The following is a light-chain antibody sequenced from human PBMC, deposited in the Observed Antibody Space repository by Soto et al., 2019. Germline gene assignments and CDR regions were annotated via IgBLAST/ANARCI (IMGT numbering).Light chain of an antibody. V-gene: IGLV2-14*03. CDR2: YVD. Sequence: QSALTQPASVSGSPGQSITISCTGTSRDVGAYDYVSWYLQYPDKAPQLLIYYVDHRPSGVSSRFSGSKSGNTASLTISGLQAEDEAHYFCQSYDFTLGAFWVFGGGTKVTVL. CDR3: QSYDFTLGAFWV. CDR1: SRDVGAYDY. J-gene: IGLJ3*02.